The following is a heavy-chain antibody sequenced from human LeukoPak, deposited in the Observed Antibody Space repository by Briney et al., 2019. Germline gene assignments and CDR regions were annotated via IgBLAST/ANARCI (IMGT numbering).Heavy chain of an antibody. CDR1: GLTFRSSW. V-gene: IGHV3-7*03. J-gene: IGHJ4*02. CDR2: INQDGSEK. CDR3: ARAFYSYFDY. Sequence: GGSLRLSCAASGLTFRSSWMSWIRQAPGKGLERVANINQDGSEKYYVDSVKGRFTISRDNAKNSLYLQMNSLRVEDTAVYYCARAFYSYFDYWDQRTLVVVST. D-gene: IGHD2/OR15-2a*01.